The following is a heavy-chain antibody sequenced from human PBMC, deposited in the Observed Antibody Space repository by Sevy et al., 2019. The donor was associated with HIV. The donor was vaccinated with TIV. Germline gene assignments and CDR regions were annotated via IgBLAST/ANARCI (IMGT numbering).Heavy chain of an antibody. J-gene: IGHJ6*02. CDR2: INPNSGGT. D-gene: IGHD3-10*01. Sequence: ASVKVSCKASGYTFTGYYMHWVRQAPGQGLEWMGWINPNSGGTNYAQKFQGWVTMTRDTSISTAYMELRSLRSDDTAVYYCARDSFGELSDYYYYGMDVWGQGTTVTVSS. CDR1: GYTFTGYY. V-gene: IGHV1-2*04. CDR3: ARDSFGELSDYYYYGMDV.